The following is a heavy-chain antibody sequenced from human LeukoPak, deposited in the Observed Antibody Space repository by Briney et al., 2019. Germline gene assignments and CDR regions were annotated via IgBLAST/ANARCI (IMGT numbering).Heavy chain of an antibody. V-gene: IGHV3-48*01. Sequence: GGSLRLPCAASGFTFRSYSMNWVRQAPGKGLEWVSFISGMSSTIYYADSVKGRFTISRDNAKNSVYLQMNSLRAEDTAVYYCARVGEWELLRNYFDYWGQGTLVTVSS. J-gene: IGHJ4*02. D-gene: IGHD1-26*01. CDR3: ARVGEWELLRNYFDY. CDR1: GFTFRSYS. CDR2: ISGMSSTI.